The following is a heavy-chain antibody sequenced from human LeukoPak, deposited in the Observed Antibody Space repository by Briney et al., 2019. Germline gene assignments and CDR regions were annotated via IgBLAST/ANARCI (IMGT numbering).Heavy chain of an antibody. D-gene: IGHD4-23*01. J-gene: IGHJ6*02. Sequence: SETLSLTCAVYGGSFSGYYWSWIRQPPGKGLEWIGEINHSGSTNYNPSLKSRVTISVDTSKNQFSLQLNSVTPEDTAVYYCARETVVTVAYYYYYGMDVWGQGTTVTVSS. CDR3: ARETVVTVAYYYYYGMDV. CDR1: GGSFSGYY. V-gene: IGHV4-34*01. CDR2: INHSGST.